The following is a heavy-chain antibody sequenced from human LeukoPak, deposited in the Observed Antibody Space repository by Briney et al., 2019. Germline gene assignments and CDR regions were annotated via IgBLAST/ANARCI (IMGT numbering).Heavy chain of an antibody. CDR2: ISGSGGST. Sequence: AGGCLRLPCAASGFTFSSYAMSWVRQAPGKGLAWVSAISGSGGSTYYADSVMGRFNISRDNSKNTLYLQMNSLRAEDTAVYYCAKVPPFGSSSVAYYFDYWGQGTLVTVSS. V-gene: IGHV3-23*01. J-gene: IGHJ4*02. CDR1: GFTFSSYA. D-gene: IGHD6-6*01. CDR3: AKVPPFGSSSVAYYFDY.